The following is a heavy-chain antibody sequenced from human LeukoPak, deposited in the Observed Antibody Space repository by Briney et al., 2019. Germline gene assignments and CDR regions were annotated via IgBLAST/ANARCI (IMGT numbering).Heavy chain of an antibody. V-gene: IGHV3-7*01. CDR3: ARDLAYSRLDY. CDR1: GLTFSSSW. CDR2: INPDGNKK. Sequence: QPGGSLRLSCVVSGLTFSSSWMDWVRQAPGKGLEWVASINPDGNKKYSADSVKGRFTISRDNAENSLYLQMNSLRVEDTAFYYCARDLAYSRLDYWGQGMLVTVSS. D-gene: IGHD5-18*01. J-gene: IGHJ4*02.